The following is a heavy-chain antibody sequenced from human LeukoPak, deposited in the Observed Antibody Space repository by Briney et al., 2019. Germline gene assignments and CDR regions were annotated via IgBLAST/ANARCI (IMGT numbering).Heavy chain of an antibody. Sequence: SVKVSFKASGGTFSSYAISWVRQAPGQGLEWMGGIIPIFGTANYAQKFQGRVTITADESTSTAYMELSSLRSEDTAVYYCARSPGSSGWYWSNYYYGMDVWGKGTTVTVSS. CDR3: ARSPGSSGWYWSNYYYGMDV. D-gene: IGHD6-19*01. CDR1: GGTFSSYA. V-gene: IGHV1-69*13. CDR2: IIPIFGTA. J-gene: IGHJ6*04.